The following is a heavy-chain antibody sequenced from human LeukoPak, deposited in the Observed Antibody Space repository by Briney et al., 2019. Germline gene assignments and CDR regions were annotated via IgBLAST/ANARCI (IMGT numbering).Heavy chain of an antibody. CDR3: ARLPDVSGWPFDY. CDR2: IRYSGRT. V-gene: IGHV4-59*01. Sequence: ASETLSLTCTAPDDSISRDFWTWIRQPPGKGLEWIGYIRYSGRTEYNPSLKSRVTISIQTSKNQFSLKLTSVTATDTAIYYCARLPDVSGWPFDYWGQGILVTVSS. CDR1: DDSISRDF. D-gene: IGHD6-19*01. J-gene: IGHJ4*02.